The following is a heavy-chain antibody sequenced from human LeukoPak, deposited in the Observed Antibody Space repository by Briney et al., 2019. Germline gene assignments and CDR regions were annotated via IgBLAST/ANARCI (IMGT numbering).Heavy chain of an antibody. Sequence: PSETLSLTCTVSGGSISSYYWSWIRQPPGKGLEWFGYIYYSGSTNYNPSLKSRVTISVDTSKNQFSLKLSSVTAADTAVYYCARAEWWDHALVDYWGQGTLVTVSS. CDR1: GGSISSYY. J-gene: IGHJ4*02. D-gene: IGHD2-8*01. CDR3: ARAEWWDHALVDY. V-gene: IGHV4-59*01. CDR2: IYYSGST.